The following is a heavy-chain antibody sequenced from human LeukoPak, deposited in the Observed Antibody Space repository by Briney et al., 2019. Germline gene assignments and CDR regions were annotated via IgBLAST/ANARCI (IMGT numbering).Heavy chain of an antibody. Sequence: GGSLRLSCAASGFTFSTYSMNWVRQAPGKGLEWVSAISGSGGSTYYADSVKGRFTISRDNSKNTLYLQMNSLRAEDTAVYYCAKDKRGVAACDIWGQGTMVTVSS. CDR1: GFTFSTYS. V-gene: IGHV3-23*01. CDR2: ISGSGGST. J-gene: IGHJ3*02. CDR3: AKDKRGVAACDI. D-gene: IGHD2-15*01.